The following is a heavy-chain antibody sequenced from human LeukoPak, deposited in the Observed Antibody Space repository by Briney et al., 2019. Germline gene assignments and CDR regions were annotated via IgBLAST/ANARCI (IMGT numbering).Heavy chain of an antibody. J-gene: IGHJ3*02. D-gene: IGHD3-10*01. CDR3: ATRNYGSGTYAGAFDI. CDR2: IYESGST. CDR1: GDSMSSGYY. Sequence: SETLSLTCAVSGDSMSSGYYWGWIRQSPEKGLEWIGSIYESGSTYYNPSLRSRVTISVDTSKNQISLKLDSVTAADTAVYYCATRNYGSGTYAGAFDIWGQGTLVTVSS. V-gene: IGHV4-38-2*01.